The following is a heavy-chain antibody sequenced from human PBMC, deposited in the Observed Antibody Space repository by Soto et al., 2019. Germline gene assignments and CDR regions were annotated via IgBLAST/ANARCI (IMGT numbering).Heavy chain of an antibody. CDR1: GFTFSNIA. CDR2: ISYDGTYR. D-gene: IGHD1-26*01. V-gene: IGHV3-30-3*01. CDR3: ETDRALGATLGAIDF. J-gene: IGHJ4*02. Sequence: QAQLVESGGGVVQPGRSLRISCAASGFTFSNIAMHWVRQAPGKGLEWVAAISYDGTYRPYADFARGRFTISRDNSQKSLYLQMNSLSPEDTDLYYCETDRALGATLGAIDFWGQGTLVTVSS.